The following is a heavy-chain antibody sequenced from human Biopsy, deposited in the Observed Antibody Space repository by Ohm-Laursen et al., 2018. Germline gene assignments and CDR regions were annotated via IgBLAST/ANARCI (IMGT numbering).Heavy chain of an antibody. CDR2: ISASGNHI. Sequence: GSLRLSCAASGFTFSGFNMNWVRQAPGKGLEWVSSISASGNHIYYTDSVKGRFTVSRDNGKNSVYLQMNSLRVEDTAVYYCARDGEAKYCKHGVCPSDFWGQGTLVTVSS. V-gene: IGHV3-21*01. D-gene: IGHD2-8*01. CDR3: ARDGEAKYCKHGVCPSDF. CDR1: GFTFSGFN. J-gene: IGHJ4*02.